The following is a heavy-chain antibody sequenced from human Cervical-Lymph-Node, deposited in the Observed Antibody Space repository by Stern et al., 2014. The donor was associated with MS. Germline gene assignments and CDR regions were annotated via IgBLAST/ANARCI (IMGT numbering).Heavy chain of an antibody. D-gene: IGHD3-3*01. CDR1: GFTFSSYS. V-gene: IGHV3-21*01. J-gene: IGHJ4*02. Sequence: EVQLLESGGGLVKPGGSLKLSCAVSGFTFSSYSMNWVRQAPGKGLEWVSSISSSSSDIYYADSVKGRFTISRDNAKNSLSLQMNSLRAEDTAVYYCARYYDGNYLTYFEYWGQGTLVTVSS. CDR2: ISSSSSDI. CDR3: ARYYDGNYLTYFEY.